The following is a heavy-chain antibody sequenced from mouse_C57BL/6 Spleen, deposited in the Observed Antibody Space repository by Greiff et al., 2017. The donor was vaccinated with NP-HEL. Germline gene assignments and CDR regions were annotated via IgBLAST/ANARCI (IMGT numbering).Heavy chain of an antibody. J-gene: IGHJ2*01. V-gene: IGHV1-26*01. CDR2: INPNNGGT. D-gene: IGHD2-3*01. Sequence: VQLQQSEPELVKPGASVKISCKASGYTFTDYYMNWVKQSHGKSLEWIGDINPNNGGTSYNQKFKGKATLTVDKSSSTAYMELRSLTSEDSAVYYCARNGYYGDYWGQGTTLTVSS. CDR1: GYTFTDYY. CDR3: ARNGYYGDY.